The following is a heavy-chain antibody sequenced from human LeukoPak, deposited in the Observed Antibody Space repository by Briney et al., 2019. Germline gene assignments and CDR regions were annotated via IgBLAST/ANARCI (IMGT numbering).Heavy chain of an antibody. D-gene: IGHD6-13*01. CDR2: ISPTSTYI. J-gene: IGHJ4*02. CDR3: ARDLPTGWGQQTWGH. CDR1: GFTFSSYS. V-gene: IGHV3-21*01. Sequence: GGSLRLSCAASGFTFSSYSMNWVRQGPGKGLEWVSTISPTSTYIKYADSVEGRFTTSRDNSKNSLYLQMNSLRGEDTAVYYCARDLPTGWGQQTWGHWGQGTLVTVSS.